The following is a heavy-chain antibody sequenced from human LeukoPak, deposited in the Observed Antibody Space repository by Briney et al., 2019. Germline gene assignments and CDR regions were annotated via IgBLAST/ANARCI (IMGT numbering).Heavy chain of an antibody. J-gene: IGHJ4*02. D-gene: IGHD3-10*01. Sequence: VASVKVSFKASGGTFISYAISWVRQAPGQGLEWMGGIIPIFGTANYAQKFQGRVTITADESTSTAYMELSSLRSEDTAVYYCARAGAGSGSYYNVFFDYWGQGTLVTVSS. CDR2: IIPIFGTA. CDR3: ARAGAGSGSYYNVFFDY. CDR1: GGTFISYA. V-gene: IGHV1-69*13.